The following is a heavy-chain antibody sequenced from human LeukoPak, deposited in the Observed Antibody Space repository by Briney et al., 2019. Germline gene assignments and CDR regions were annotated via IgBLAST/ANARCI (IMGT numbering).Heavy chain of an antibody. CDR2: IHSDGGIT. CDR1: GFTFSSYW. V-gene: IGHV3-74*01. Sequence: RAGGSLRLSCAASGFTFSSYWMHWVRQAPGKGLVWVSRIHSDGGITNYADSVKGRFTISRDNAKNSLYLQMNSLRAEDTAVYYCARDSCSSTSCRAFDYWGQGTLVTVSS. J-gene: IGHJ4*02. D-gene: IGHD2-2*01. CDR3: ARDSCSSTSCRAFDY.